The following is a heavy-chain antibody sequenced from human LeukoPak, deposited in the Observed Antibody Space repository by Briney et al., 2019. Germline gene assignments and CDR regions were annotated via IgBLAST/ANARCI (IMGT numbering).Heavy chain of an antibody. CDR1: GGSISSSSYY. CDR3: ARGRRDGYRLYYMDV. Sequence: SETLSLTCTVSGGSISSSSYYWGWIRQPPGKGLEWIGSIYYSGNTYYNPSLKSRVTISVDTSKNQFSLKLRSVTATDTAVYFCARGRRDGYRLYYMDVWGKGTTVTISS. V-gene: IGHV4-39*01. CDR2: IYYSGNT. D-gene: IGHD5-24*01. J-gene: IGHJ6*03.